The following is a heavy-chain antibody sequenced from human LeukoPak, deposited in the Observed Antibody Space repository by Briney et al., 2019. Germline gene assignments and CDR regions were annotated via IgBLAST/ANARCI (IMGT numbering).Heavy chain of an antibody. CDR2: IQYDGSNT. J-gene: IGHJ4*02. D-gene: IGHD6-19*01. CDR1: GFTFSNAW. CDR3: AKVAVAGTFDY. Sequence: GGSLRLSCAASGFTFSNAWMNWVRQAPGKGPEWVAYIQYDGSNTQYADSVKGRFSISRDSSKNILYLQMNSLRAEDTAVYYCAKVAVAGTFDYWGQGTLVTVSS. V-gene: IGHV3-30*02.